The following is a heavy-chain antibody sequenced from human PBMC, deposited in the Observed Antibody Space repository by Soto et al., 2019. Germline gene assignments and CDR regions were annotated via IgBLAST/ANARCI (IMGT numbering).Heavy chain of an antibody. V-gene: IGHV4-34*01. D-gene: IGHD4-4*01. Sequence: TQSLTCSVYGGSFSGYYWSWIRQPPGKGLEWIVEINHIGSTNYNPXXKSRVTIXXDTSKNQFSLXLSSVXSSDTAVYYCARGTNSNNGYWAQGTLVTVSS. CDR2: INHIGST. J-gene: IGHJ4*02. CDR1: GGSFSGYY. CDR3: ARGTNSNNGY.